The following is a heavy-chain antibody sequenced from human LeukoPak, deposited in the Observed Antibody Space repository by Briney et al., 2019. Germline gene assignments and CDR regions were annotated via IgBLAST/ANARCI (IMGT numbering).Heavy chain of an antibody. Sequence: GESLQISCNGSGFSFTNWWIVWVRQQPGKDLEWMGIIYPSDSDTKYSPSFQGHVTISADTSINAAYLQWRSLKASDTAMYYCARRSADAFDVWGRGTVVTVSS. CDR1: GFSFTNWW. V-gene: IGHV5-51*01. CDR3: ARRSADAFDV. J-gene: IGHJ3*01. D-gene: IGHD6-6*01. CDR2: IYPSDSDT.